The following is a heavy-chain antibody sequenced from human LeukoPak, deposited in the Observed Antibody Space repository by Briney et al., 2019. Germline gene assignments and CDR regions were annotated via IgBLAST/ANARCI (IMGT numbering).Heavy chain of an antibody. V-gene: IGHV3-20*04. Sequence: RPGGSLRLSCAASGFTFNDYGMSWVRQAPGKGLEWVSGINWNGGRTGYADSMKGRFIISRDNAKNSLYLQVNSLRVEDTAVYYCAKVRWDNSGWYYSDSWGQGTLVTVSS. J-gene: IGHJ4*02. CDR3: AKVRWDNSGWYYSDS. D-gene: IGHD6-19*01. CDR1: GFTFNDYG. CDR2: INWNGGRT.